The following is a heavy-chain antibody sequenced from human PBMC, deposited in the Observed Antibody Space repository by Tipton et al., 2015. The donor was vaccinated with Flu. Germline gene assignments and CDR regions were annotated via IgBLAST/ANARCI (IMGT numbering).Heavy chain of an antibody. J-gene: IGHJ3*02. D-gene: IGHD3-10*01. Sequence: TLSLTCGVSVDSMRSYYWSWIRQPPGKGLEWIGTIYYNGSTDYNPSLSSRLTISVDMSKNQFSLTLTSVTAADTAVYYCARDQTYYYGSSDAFDIWGQGTMVTVSS. CDR3: ARDQTYYYGSSDAFDI. CDR1: VDSMRSYY. CDR2: IYYNGST. V-gene: IGHV4-59*01.